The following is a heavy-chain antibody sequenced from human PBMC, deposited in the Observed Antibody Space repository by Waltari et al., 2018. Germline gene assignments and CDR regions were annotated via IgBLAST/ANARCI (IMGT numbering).Heavy chain of an antibody. J-gene: IGHJ6*02. D-gene: IGHD2-21*02. CDR2: IIPIFGTA. CDR3: ARVRGIVVVTATPYYGMDV. CDR1: GGTFSSYA. V-gene: IGHV1-69*01. Sequence: QVQLVQSGAEVKKPGSSVKVSCKASGGTFSSYAISWVRQAPGQGLEWMGGIIPIFGTANYAQKFQGRVTITADESTSTAYMELSSLRSEDTAMYYCARVRGIVVVTATPYYGMDVWGQGTTVTVSS.